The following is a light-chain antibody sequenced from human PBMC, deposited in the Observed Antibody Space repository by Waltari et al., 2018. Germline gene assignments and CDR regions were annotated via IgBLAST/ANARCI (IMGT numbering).Light chain of an antibody. V-gene: IGLV2-14*01. Sequence: QSALTQPASVSGSPGQSITISCTVTSSDVGGYNYVSWYQQHPGKAPKLMSYEVSNRPSGVSKRLSGSKSGNTASLNISGLQAEDEADYYCSSYTSSSTSFGTGTKVTVL. CDR2: EVS. J-gene: IGLJ1*01. CDR3: SSYTSSSTS. CDR1: SSDVGGYNY.